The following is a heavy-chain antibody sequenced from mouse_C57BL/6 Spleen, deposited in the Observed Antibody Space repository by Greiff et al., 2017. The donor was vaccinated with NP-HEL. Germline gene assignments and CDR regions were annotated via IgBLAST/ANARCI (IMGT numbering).Heavy chain of an antibody. CDR1: GFNIKDYY. V-gene: IGHV14-1*01. CDR3: TTSNYGFAY. D-gene: IGHD2-5*01. J-gene: IGHJ3*01. Sequence: EVQLQEPGAELVRPGASVKLSCTASGFNIKDYYMHWVKQRPEQGLEWIGRIDPEDGGTEYAPKFQGKATLTVDTSSNTAYLQLSSLTSEDTAVYYCTTSNYGFAYWGQGTLVTVSA. CDR2: IDPEDGGT.